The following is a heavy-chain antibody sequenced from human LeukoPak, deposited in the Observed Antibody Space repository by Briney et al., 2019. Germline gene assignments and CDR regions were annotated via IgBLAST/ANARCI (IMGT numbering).Heavy chain of an antibody. V-gene: IGHV4-59*08. CDR2: ISYTGSS. CDR3: ARSRGGVTLDY. CDR1: GGSITTHY. Sequence: SETLSLTCTVSGGSITTHYWTWIRQPPGKGLEWIGYISYTGSSNYSPSLKSRVIMSVDTSKNEFSLRLSSVTAADTAVYFCARSRGGVTLDYWGQGTLVSVSS. D-gene: IGHD2-21*02. J-gene: IGHJ4*02.